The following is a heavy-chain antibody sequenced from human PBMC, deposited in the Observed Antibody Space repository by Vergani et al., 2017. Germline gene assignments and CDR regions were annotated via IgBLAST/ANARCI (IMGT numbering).Heavy chain of an antibody. J-gene: IGHJ3*02. D-gene: IGHD4-17*01. V-gene: IGHV3-30*03. CDR1: GFTLSSYG. Sequence: QVQLVESGGGVVQPGRSLRLSCAASGFTLSSYGMHWVRQAPGKGLEWVAVISYDGSNKYYADSVKGRFTISRDNSKNTLYLQMNSLRAEDTAVYYCAREAPLDGDNDAFDIWGQGTMVTVSS. CDR3: AREAPLDGDNDAFDI. CDR2: ISYDGSNK.